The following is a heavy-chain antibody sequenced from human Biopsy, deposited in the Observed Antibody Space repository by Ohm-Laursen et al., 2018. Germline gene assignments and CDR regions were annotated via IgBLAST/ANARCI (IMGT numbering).Heavy chain of an antibody. CDR3: ARGVPHYDGSGFPLAGYWYFDL. Sequence: SQTLSLTCTVSGGSIGGGEYYWNWIRQHPGKGLEWIGLISYSGTTFHNPSPESLLTISIDTSKNHFSLNLRSVTAADTAVYYCARGVPHYDGSGFPLAGYWYFDLWGRGTLVTVSS. V-gene: IGHV4-31*01. D-gene: IGHD3-22*01. J-gene: IGHJ2*01. CDR1: GGSIGGGEYY. CDR2: ISYSGTT.